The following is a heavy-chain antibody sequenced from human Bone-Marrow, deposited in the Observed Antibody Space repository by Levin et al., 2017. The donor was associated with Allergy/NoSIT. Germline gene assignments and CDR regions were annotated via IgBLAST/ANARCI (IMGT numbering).Heavy chain of an antibody. CDR2: INPNSGGT. CDR3: ARVPIVVVPAANYYMDV. D-gene: IGHD2-2*01. V-gene: IGHV1-2*02. Sequence: ASVKVSCKASGYTFTGYYMHWVRQAPGQGLEWMGWINPNSGGTNYAQKFQGRVTMTRDTSISTAYMELSRLRSDDTAVYYCARVPIVVVPAANYYMDVWGKGTTVTVSS. CDR1: GYTFTGYY. J-gene: IGHJ6*03.